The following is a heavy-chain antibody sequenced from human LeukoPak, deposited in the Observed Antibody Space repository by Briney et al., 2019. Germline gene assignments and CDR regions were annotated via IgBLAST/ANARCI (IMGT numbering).Heavy chain of an antibody. J-gene: IGHJ4*02. Sequence: GGSLRLSCAASGFTFSSYEMNWVRQAPGKGLEWVSYVSSSGSTIYYADSVKGRFTISRDNAKNSLYLQMNSLRAEDTAVYYCARDITMVRGYFDYWGQGTLVTVSS. CDR2: VSSSGSTI. CDR3: ARDITMVRGYFDY. D-gene: IGHD3-10*01. CDR1: GFTFSSYE. V-gene: IGHV3-48*03.